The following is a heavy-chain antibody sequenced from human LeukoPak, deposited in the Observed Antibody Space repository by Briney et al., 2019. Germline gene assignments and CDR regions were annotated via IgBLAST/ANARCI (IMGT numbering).Heavy chain of an antibody. J-gene: IGHJ4*02. D-gene: IGHD3-9*01. CDR2: INHSGST. Sequence: SETLSLTCAVYGGSFSGYYWSWIRQPPGKGLEWIGEINHSGSTNYNPSLKSRVTISVDTSKDQFSLKLSSVTAADTAVYYCAREGGLRYFDYRYYFDYWGQGTLVTVSS. V-gene: IGHV4-34*01. CDR3: AREGGLRYFDYRYYFDY. CDR1: GGSFSGYY.